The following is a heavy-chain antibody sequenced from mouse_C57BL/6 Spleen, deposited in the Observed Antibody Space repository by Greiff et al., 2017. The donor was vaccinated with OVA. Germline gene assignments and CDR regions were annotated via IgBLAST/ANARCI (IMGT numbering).Heavy chain of an antibody. J-gene: IGHJ3*01. CDR1: GYTFTSYW. CDR2: IYPSDSET. Sequence: QVQLQQPGAELVRPGSSVKLSCKASGYTFTSYWMDWVKQRPGQGLEWIGNIYPSDSETHYNQKFKDKATLTVDKSSSTAYMQHSSLTSEDSAVYYCAREGDYGSRECAYWGQGTLVTVSA. V-gene: IGHV1-61*01. D-gene: IGHD1-1*01. CDR3: AREGDYGSRECAY.